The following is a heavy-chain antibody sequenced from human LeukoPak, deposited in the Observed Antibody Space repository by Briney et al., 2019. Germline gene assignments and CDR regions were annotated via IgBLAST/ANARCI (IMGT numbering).Heavy chain of an antibody. CDR3: ARDSYYGSGSRGDFDY. Sequence: GGSLRLSCAASGFTVSSNYMSWVRQAPGKGLEWVSVIYSGGSTYYADSVKGRFTISRDNSKNTLYLQMNSLRAEDTAVYYCARDSYYGSGSRGDFDYWGQGTLVTVSS. J-gene: IGHJ4*02. V-gene: IGHV3-53*01. CDR2: IYSGGST. CDR1: GFTVSSNY. D-gene: IGHD3-10*01.